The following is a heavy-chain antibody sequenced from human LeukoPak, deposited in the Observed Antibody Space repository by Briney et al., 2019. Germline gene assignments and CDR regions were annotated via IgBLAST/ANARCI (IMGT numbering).Heavy chain of an antibody. D-gene: IGHD6-13*01. Sequence: GGSLRLSCAASGFTFSDYYMGWLRQAPGKGLEGVSYISSESTTIYYADSVKGRFTVSRDNGKNSLFLEMNSLRAEDTAVYYCAREKYSSSWKDAFDIWGQGTMVTVSA. CDR2: ISSESTTI. V-gene: IGHV3-11*04. CDR1: GFTFSDYY. J-gene: IGHJ3*02. CDR3: AREKYSSSWKDAFDI.